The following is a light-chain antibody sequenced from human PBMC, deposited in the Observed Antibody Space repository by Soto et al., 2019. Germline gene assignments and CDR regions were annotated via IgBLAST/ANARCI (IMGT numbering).Light chain of an antibody. CDR1: SSNIGNNY. CDR2: DNN. J-gene: IGLJ2*01. CDR3: ATWDGSLPGEV. V-gene: IGLV1-51*01. Sequence: QSVLTQSPSVSAAPGQQVTISCSVSSSNIGNNYVSWYQQLPGTAPKLLIYDNNKRPSGIPDRFSGSKSGTSGTLDITGLQTGDEADYYCATWDGSLPGEVFGGGTKVTVL.